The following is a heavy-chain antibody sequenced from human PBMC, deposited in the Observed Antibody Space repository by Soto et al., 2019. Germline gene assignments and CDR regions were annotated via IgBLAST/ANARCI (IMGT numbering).Heavy chain of an antibody. CDR1: GFTVSSNY. CDR3: ARALSRITIFGVVTDGSFDY. CDR2: IYSGGST. D-gene: IGHD3-3*01. J-gene: IGHJ4*02. V-gene: IGHV3-66*01. Sequence: EVQLVESGGGLVQPGGSLRLSCAASGFTVSSNYMSWVRQAPGKGLEWVSVIYSGGSTYYADSVKGRFTISRDNSKTTLYLQMNSLRAEDTAVYYCARALSRITIFGVVTDGSFDYWGQGTLVTVSS.